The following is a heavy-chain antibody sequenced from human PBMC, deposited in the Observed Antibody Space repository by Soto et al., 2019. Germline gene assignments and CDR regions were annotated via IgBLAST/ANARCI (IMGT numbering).Heavy chain of an antibody. J-gene: IGHJ4*02. D-gene: IGHD2-2*01. CDR3: ARSIVLVPAANPGYFDY. CDR2: INPSGGST. CDR1: GYTFTSYY. V-gene: IGHV1-46*01. Sequence: GASVKVSCKASGYTFTSYYMHWVRQAPGQGLEWMGIINPSGGSTSYAQKFQGRVTMTRDTSTSTVYMELSSLRSEDTAVYYCARSIVLVPAANPGYFDYWGQGTLVTVSS.